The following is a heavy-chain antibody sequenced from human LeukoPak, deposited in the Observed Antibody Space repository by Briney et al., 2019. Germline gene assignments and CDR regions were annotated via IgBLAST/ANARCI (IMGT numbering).Heavy chain of an antibody. V-gene: IGHV3-64*01. CDR1: GFPFSSYG. Sequence: PGGSLRLSCAASGFPFSSYGMHWVRQAPGKGLEYVSSISSNGGSTYYANSVKGRFTISRDNSKNTLYLQIGSLRAEDMAVYYCARGFFGTTDYWGQGTLVTVSS. J-gene: IGHJ4*02. CDR3: ARGFFGTTDY. CDR2: ISSNGGST. D-gene: IGHD2/OR15-2a*01.